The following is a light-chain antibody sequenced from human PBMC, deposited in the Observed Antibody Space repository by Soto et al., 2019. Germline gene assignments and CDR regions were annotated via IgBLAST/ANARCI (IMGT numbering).Light chain of an antibody. CDR1: QSISTW. Sequence: DIQMTQSPSTLSASVGDRVTITCRASQSISTWLAWYQQKPGKAPKLLIYKASSLESGVPSRFSGSGSGTEFTLTISSLQHDDSATYYCQQYINRWTFGQGTKVEIK. CDR2: KAS. CDR3: QQYINRWT. J-gene: IGKJ1*01. V-gene: IGKV1-5*03.